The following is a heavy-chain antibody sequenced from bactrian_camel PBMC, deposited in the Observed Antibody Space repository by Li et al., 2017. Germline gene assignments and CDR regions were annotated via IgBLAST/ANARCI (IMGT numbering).Heavy chain of an antibody. Sequence: HVQLVESGGGSVQAGGSLRLSCTASGFTRDDYDMGWYRQAPGKEREDVARIDSDGITSYADPVQGRFTITRDNSKGTLYLRMDSLKPEDTAMYYCAADGGRCDMLVVITAFRAFANWGQGTQVTVS. V-gene: IGHV3S63*01. D-gene: IGHD2*01. J-gene: IGHJ4*01. CDR1: GFTRDDYD. CDR3: AADGGRCDMLVVITAFRAFAN. CDR2: IDSDGIT.